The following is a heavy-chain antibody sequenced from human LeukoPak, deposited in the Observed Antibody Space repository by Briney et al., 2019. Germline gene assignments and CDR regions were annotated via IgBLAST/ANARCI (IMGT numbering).Heavy chain of an antibody. CDR2: IIPIFGTA. V-gene: IGHV1-69*05. CDR1: GGTFSSYA. D-gene: IGHD3-22*01. J-gene: IGHJ6*03. Sequence: ASVKVSCKASGGTFSSYAINWLRQAPGPGLEWVGRIIPIFGTANYAQKFQGRVTITTDESTSTAYMELSSLRSEDTAVYYCARGVSGYQGYYNMDVWDKGTTVTVSS. CDR3: ARGVSGYQGYYNMDV.